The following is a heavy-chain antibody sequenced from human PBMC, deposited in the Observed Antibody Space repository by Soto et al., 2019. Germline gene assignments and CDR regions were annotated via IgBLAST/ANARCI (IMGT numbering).Heavy chain of an antibody. Sequence: EVQLLESGGGLVQSGGSLRLSCAASGFTFSSYAMNWVRQAPVKGLEWVSVISGSGGSTYYADAVKGRFTISRDNSKNTLYLPMNSLRAEDTAVYYCAKRTVGWYFDLWGRGTLVTVAS. D-gene: IGHD4-17*01. CDR1: GFTFSSYA. V-gene: IGHV3-23*01. CDR3: AKRTVGWYFDL. CDR2: ISGSGGST. J-gene: IGHJ2*01.